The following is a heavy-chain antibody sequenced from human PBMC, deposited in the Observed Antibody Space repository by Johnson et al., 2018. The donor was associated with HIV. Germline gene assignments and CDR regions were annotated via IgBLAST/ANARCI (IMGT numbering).Heavy chain of an antibody. CDR1: GFNVSSNY. CDR2: IYSGGTT. D-gene: IGHD5-12*01. J-gene: IGHJ3*02. CDR3: SRDQVDRGGALDI. V-gene: IGHV3-53*01. Sequence: MQLVESGGGLIQPGGSLRLSCAASGFNVSSNYMSWVRQAPGKGLECISVIYSGGTTYYADSVKGRFTISSDNSKNKLYLQMNSLRAEDPAVYYCSRDQVDRGGALDIWGQGTMVTVSS.